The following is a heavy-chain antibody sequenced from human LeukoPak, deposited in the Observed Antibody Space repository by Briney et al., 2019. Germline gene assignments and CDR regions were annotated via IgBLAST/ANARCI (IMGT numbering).Heavy chain of an antibody. Sequence: SETLSLTCTVSSGSISGYYWSWIRQPPGKGLEWVGYISYSGSTNYNPSLKSRVTMSVDTSKNQFSLKLSSVTAADTAVYYCARGGSSGWSSDGNWFDPWGQGTLVTVSS. CDR3: ARGGSSGWSSDGNWFDP. CDR1: SGSISGYY. J-gene: IGHJ5*02. V-gene: IGHV4-59*12. D-gene: IGHD6-19*01. CDR2: ISYSGST.